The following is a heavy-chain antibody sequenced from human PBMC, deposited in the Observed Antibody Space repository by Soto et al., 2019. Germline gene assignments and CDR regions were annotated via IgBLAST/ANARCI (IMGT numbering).Heavy chain of an antibody. J-gene: IGHJ4*02. CDR1: GGSVSSGYYY. D-gene: IGHD3-22*01. CDR2: IYYSGST. Sequence: QVQLQESGPGLVKPSETLSLTCTVFGGSVSSGYYYWSWIRQPPGKGLEWIGYIYYSGSTDYNPSLKSRVTISVDTSKNQFSLKLSSVTAADTAVYYCARSYYYYDSSGYNYYFDYWGQGSLVTVSS. CDR3: ARSYYYYDSSGYNYYFDY. V-gene: IGHV4-61*01.